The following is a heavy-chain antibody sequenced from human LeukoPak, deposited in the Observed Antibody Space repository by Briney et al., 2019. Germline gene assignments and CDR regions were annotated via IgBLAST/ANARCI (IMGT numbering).Heavy chain of an antibody. V-gene: IGHV4-39*01. D-gene: IGHD3-10*01. J-gene: IGHJ5*02. CDR1: GGSISSSSYY. Sequence: SETLSLTCTVSGGSISSSSYYWGWIRQPPGKGLEWIGSIYYSGSTYYNPSLKSRVTISVDTSKNQFSLKLSSVTAADTAVYYCAGALRMVRGVSLRFNWFDPWGQGTLVTVSS. CDR3: AGALRMVRGVSLRFNWFDP. CDR2: IYYSGST.